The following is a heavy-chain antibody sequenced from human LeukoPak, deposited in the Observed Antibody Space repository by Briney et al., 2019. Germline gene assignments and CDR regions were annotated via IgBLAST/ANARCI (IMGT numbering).Heavy chain of an antibody. V-gene: IGHV3-23*01. CDR2: ISGSGGST. CDR1: GFTFSSYA. J-gene: IGHJ4*02. Sequence: GGSLRLSCAASGFTFSSYAMSWVRQAPGKGLEWVSAISGSGGSTYYADSVKGRFTISRDNSKNTLYLQMNSLRAEDTALYYCARPPYYDFWSGYCTFDYWGQGTLVTVSS. CDR3: ARPPYYDFWSGYCTFDY. D-gene: IGHD3-3*01.